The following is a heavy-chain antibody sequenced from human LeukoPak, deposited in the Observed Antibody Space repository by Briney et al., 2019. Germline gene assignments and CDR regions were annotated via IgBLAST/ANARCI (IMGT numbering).Heavy chain of an antibody. J-gene: IGHJ3*02. Sequence: GGSLRLSCAASGFTFDDYAMHWVRQAPGKGLEWVSGISWNSGSIGYADSVKGRFTISRDNAKNSLYLQMNSLRAEDTALYYCARGAVLLWFGAYDIWGQGTMVTVSS. CDR2: ISWNSGSI. V-gene: IGHV3-9*01. CDR1: GFTFDDYA. D-gene: IGHD3-10*01. CDR3: ARGAVLLWFGAYDI.